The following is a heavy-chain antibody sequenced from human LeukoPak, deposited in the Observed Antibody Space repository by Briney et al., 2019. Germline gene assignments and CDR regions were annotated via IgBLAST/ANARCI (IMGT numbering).Heavy chain of an antibody. V-gene: IGHV4-34*01. CDR3: ARVGRYYDFWSGYYTSSWGPFGVNYYYYMDV. CDR2: INHSGST. CDR1: GGSFSGYY. Sequence: PSETLSLTCAVYGGSFSGYYWSWIRQPPGKGLEWIGEINHSGSTNYNPSLKSRVTISVDTSKNQFSLKLSSVTAADTAVYYCARVGRYYDFWSGYYTSSWGPFGVNYYYYMDVWGKGTTVTVSS. D-gene: IGHD3-3*01. J-gene: IGHJ6*03.